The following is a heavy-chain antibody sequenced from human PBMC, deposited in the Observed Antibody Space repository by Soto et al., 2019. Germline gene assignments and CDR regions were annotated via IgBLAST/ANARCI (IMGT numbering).Heavy chain of an antibody. J-gene: IGHJ4*02. CDR1: GGTFSSYA. CDR2: IIPLFDTT. V-gene: IGHV1-69*12. CDR3: ARDNALTGRTFDS. D-gene: IGHD3-9*01. Sequence: QVQLVQSGAEVKKPGSSVKVSCKASGGTFSSYAFSWVRQAPGQGLEWLGGIIPLFDTTVYAQKFQGRVTITADASTRTVYMDLSSLRSEDTAVYYCARDNALTGRTFDSWGQGTLVTVSS.